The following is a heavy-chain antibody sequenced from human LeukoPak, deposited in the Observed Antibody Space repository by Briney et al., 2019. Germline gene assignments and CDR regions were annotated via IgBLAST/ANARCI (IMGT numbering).Heavy chain of an antibody. CDR3: ARSYDFWSPTGY. D-gene: IGHD3-3*01. CDR2: ITTSSTYI. Sequence: PGGSLRLSCAASGFTFSTYNMNWVRQAPGKGLEWVSSITTSSTYIYYADSVKGRFTISRDNSRNTLYLQMNSLRAEDTAVYYCARSYDFWSPTGYWGQGTLVTVSS. J-gene: IGHJ4*02. CDR1: GFTFSTYN. V-gene: IGHV3-21*01.